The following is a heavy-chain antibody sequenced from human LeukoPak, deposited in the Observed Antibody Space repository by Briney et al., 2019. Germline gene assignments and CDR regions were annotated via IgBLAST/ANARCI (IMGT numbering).Heavy chain of an antibody. CDR1: GGSIRSSSYN. CDR3: AREYSSSSYYMDV. D-gene: IGHD6-6*01. CDR2: IHYTGTT. Sequence: SETLSLTCTVSGGSIRSSSYNWGWIRQPPGKVLEWIGSIHYTGTTFYNPSLKSRVTISVDTSKNQFSLKLSSVTAADTAVYYCAREYSSSSYYMDVWGKGTTVTVSS. V-gene: IGHV4-39*07. J-gene: IGHJ6*03.